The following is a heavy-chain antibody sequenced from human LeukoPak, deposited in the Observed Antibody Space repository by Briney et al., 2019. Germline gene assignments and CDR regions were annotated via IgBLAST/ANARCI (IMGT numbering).Heavy chain of an antibody. CDR3: ARETPRRGETRDGYR. D-gene: IGHD5-24*01. CDR2: TNSDGTTT. J-gene: IGHJ4*02. V-gene: IGHV3-74*01. Sequence: GGSLRLSCAASGFTFSSFWMHWVRQAPGKGLVWVSHTNSDGTTTDYADSVRGRFTISRDNAKNTLYLQMNDLTVEDTAVYYCARETPRRGETRDGYRWGQGTLVTVSS. CDR1: GFTFSSFW.